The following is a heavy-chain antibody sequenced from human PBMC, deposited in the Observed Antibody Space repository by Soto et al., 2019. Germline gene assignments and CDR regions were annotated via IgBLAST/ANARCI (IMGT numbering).Heavy chain of an antibody. V-gene: IGHV1-69*01. J-gene: IGHJ4*02. CDR1: GDTFSSYA. CDR2: IIPTFGTV. Sequence: QLVQSGPEVKKPGSWVKVSCKSVGDTFSSYAVSWMRQAPGQGLEWMGGIIPTFGTVNYAQKFQGRATITADESTRLSYMELSSLKSEDTAVYYCAREAGDYGHPYFDYWGQGTLISVSS. CDR3: AREAGDYGHPYFDY. D-gene: IGHD3-10*01.